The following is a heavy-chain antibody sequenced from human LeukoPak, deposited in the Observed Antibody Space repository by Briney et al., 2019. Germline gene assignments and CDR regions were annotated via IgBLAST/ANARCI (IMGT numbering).Heavy chain of an antibody. D-gene: IGHD3-10*01. CDR2: ISSSSSYI. CDR1: GFTFSNYA. CDR3: ARVWYGSGSYLDY. J-gene: IGHJ4*02. Sequence: PGGSLRLSCAASGFTFSNYAMSWVRQAPGKGLEWVSSISSSSSYIYYADSVKGRFTISRDNAKNSLYLQMNSLRAEDTAVYYCARVWYGSGSYLDYWGQGTLVTVSS. V-gene: IGHV3-21*01.